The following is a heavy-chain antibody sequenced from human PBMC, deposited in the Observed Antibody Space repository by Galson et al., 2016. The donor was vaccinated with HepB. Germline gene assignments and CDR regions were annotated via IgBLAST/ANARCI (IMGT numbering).Heavy chain of an antibody. Sequence: SETLSLTCSVYRGPLYGSYWSWIRQSPGKGLEWIGEITRSGRTNHNPSLKSRVFISVDTSKNQFSLRMNSATAADTAVYYCARGESYNWNDGWFDPWGQGTRVTVSS. CDR3: ARGESYNWNDGWFDP. CDR1: RGPLYGSY. D-gene: IGHD1-1*01. CDR2: ITRSGRT. V-gene: IGHV4-34*01. J-gene: IGHJ5*02.